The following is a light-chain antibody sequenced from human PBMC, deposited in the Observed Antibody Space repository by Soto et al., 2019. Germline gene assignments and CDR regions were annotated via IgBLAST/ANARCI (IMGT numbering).Light chain of an antibody. J-gene: IGKJ1*01. V-gene: IGKV4-1*01. CDR2: WAS. CDR1: QSVLYSSNNKNY. CDR3: QQYYTTPTWT. Sequence: DIVMTQSPDSLAVSLGERATINCKSSQSVLYSSNNKNYLAWYQQKPGQPPKLLIYWASTRESGVPDRFSGSGSGTDFTLTISRLQAEDVAVYYCQQYYTTPTWTFGQGTKVEI.